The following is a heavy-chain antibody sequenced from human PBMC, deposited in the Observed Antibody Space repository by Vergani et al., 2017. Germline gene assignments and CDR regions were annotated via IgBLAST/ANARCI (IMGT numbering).Heavy chain of an antibody. D-gene: IGHD3-22*01. V-gene: IGHV1-69*01. Sequence: QVQLVQSGAEVKKPGSSVKVSCKASGGTFSSYAISWVRQAPGQGLEWMGGIIPIFGTANYAQKFQGRVTITADESTSTAYMELSSLRSEDTAVYYCARDRLRGYYYDSSCYFLDYWGQGTLVTVSS. J-gene: IGHJ4*02. CDR3: ARDRLRGYYYDSSCYFLDY. CDR2: IIPIFGTA. CDR1: GGTFSSYA.